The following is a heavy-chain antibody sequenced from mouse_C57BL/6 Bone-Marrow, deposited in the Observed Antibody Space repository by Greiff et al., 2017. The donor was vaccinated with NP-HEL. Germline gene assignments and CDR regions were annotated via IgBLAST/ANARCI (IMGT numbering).Heavy chain of an antibody. J-gene: IGHJ3*01. CDR1: GFTFSSYG. CDR2: ISSGGSYT. V-gene: IGHV5-6*01. CDR3: ARHLGC. Sequence: EVNVVESGGDLVKPGGSLKLSCAASGFTFSSYGMSWVRQTPDKRLEWVATISSGGSYTYYPDSVKGRFTISRDNAKNTLYLQMSSLKAEDTAMYYCARHLGCWGQGTLVTVSA.